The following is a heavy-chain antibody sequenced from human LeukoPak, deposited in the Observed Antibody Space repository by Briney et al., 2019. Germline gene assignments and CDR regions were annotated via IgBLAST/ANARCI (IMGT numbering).Heavy chain of an antibody. J-gene: IGHJ4*02. V-gene: IGHV3-7*01. CDR2: IKQDGSEK. CDR3: ARVGLKGATTIRSSDY. CDR1: GFTLSSYW. Sequence: GGSLRLSCAASGFTLSSYWMSWVRQAPGRGLDWVAYIKQDGSEKYYVDSVKGRFTISRDNAESSLYLQMNSLRAEDSAVYYCARVGLKGATTIRSSDYWGQGTLVTVSS. D-gene: IGHD1-26*01.